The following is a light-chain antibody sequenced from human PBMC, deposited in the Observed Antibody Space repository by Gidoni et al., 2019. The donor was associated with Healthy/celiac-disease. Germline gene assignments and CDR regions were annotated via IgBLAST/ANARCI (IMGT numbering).Light chain of an antibody. Sequence: QSVLTPPPSVSGAPGQRVTIPCTGSSSNIGAGYDVHWYQHLPGTAPKLLIYGNSNRPSGVPDRFSGSKSGTSASLAITGLQAEDEADYYCQSYDSSLSGSVFGGGTKLTVL. CDR1: SSNIGAGYD. J-gene: IGLJ3*02. CDR3: QSYDSSLSGSV. CDR2: GNS. V-gene: IGLV1-40*01.